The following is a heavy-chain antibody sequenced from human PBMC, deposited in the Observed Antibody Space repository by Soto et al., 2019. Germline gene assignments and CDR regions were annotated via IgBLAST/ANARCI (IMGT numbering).Heavy chain of an antibody. Sequence: SETLSLTCTVSGGSISSGGYYWSWIRQHPGKGLEWIGYIYYSGSTYYNPSLKSRITISADTSKNQFSLTLSSVTAADTAVYYCVRETHHSGWFENWGQGTLVTVSS. CDR3: VRETHHSGWFEN. CDR1: GGSISSGGYY. CDR2: IYYSGST. D-gene: IGHD6-19*01. J-gene: IGHJ4*02. V-gene: IGHV4-31*03.